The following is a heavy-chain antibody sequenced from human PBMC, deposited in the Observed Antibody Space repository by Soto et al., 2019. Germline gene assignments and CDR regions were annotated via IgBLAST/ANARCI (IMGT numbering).Heavy chain of an antibody. D-gene: IGHD6-13*01. J-gene: IGHJ3*02. CDR1: GFTFSSYG. Sequence: GGSLRLSCAASGFTFSSYGMHWVRHAPGKGLEWVAVIWYDGSNKYYADSVKGRFTISRDNSKNTLYLQMNSLRAEDTAVYYCAREGGYSSSWYGEKDAFDIWGQGTMVTVS. CDR3: AREGGYSSSWYGEKDAFDI. V-gene: IGHV3-33*01. CDR2: IWYDGSNK.